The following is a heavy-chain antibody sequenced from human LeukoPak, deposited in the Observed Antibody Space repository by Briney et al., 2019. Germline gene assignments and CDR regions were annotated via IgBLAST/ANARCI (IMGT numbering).Heavy chain of an antibody. J-gene: IGHJ2*01. D-gene: IGHD3-22*01. Sequence: SETLSLACAVYGGSFSGYYWSWIRQPPGKGLEWIGEINHSGSTNYNPSLKSRVTISVDTSKNQVSLKLSSVTAADTAVYYCARGTTMIVVVITSRAPRYFDLWGRGTLVTVSS. V-gene: IGHV4-34*01. CDR1: GGSFSGYY. CDR2: INHSGST. CDR3: ARGTTMIVVVITSRAPRYFDL.